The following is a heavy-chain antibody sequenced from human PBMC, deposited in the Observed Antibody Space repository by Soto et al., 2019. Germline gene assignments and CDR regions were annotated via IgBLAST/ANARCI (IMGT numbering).Heavy chain of an antibody. J-gene: IGHJ4*02. CDR1: GGSFSGYY. CDR2: INHSGST. D-gene: IGHD6-13*01. Sequence: PSETLSLTCAVYGGSFSGYYWSWIRQPPGKGLEWIGEINHSGSTNYNPSLKSRVTISVDTSKNQFSLKLSSVTAADTAVYYCGRSFGVAAAGPFDYWGQGTLVTVSS. V-gene: IGHV4-34*01. CDR3: GRSFGVAAAGPFDY.